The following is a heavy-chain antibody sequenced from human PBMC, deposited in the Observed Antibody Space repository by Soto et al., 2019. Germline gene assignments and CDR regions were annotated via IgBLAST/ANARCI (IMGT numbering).Heavy chain of an antibody. CDR3: AKNSSTWIDS. CDR2: ISASGTST. J-gene: IGHJ4*02. Sequence: EVRLLESGGNLVQPGGSLRVSCADSGFTFYNYAMSWVRQAPGKGLEWVSAISASGTSTYYADSVKGRFTISRDNSKNPLFLQMNSLKAEDTAIYYCAKNSSTWIDSWGQGTLVTVSS. CDR1: GFTFYNYA. D-gene: IGHD6-13*01. V-gene: IGHV3-23*01.